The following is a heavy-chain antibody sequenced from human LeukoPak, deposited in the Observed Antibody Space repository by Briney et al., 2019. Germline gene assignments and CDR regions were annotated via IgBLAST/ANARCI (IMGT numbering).Heavy chain of an antibody. J-gene: IGHJ4*02. D-gene: IGHD3-22*01. Sequence: GGSLRLSCAASGYTFSSFSINWVRQAPGKGLEWVSSISVRSNYIYYADSARGRFTISRDDARDSLYLQMNSLRAEDTAVYYCVRLRRNSDTSGYYYYYDFWGQGTLVTVSS. CDR2: ISVRSNYI. CDR3: VRLRRNSDTSGYYYYYDF. V-gene: IGHV3-21*01. CDR1: GYTFSSFS.